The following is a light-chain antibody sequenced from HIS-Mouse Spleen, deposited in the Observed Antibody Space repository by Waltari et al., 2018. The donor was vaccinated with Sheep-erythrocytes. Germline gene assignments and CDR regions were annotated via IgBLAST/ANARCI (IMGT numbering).Light chain of an antibody. J-gene: IGKJ3*01. CDR2: AAS. V-gene: IGKV1-39*01. Sequence: DIQMTQSPSSLSASVGDRVTITCRASQSISSYLNWYQQKPGKAPKLLIYAASSLQIGVPSRFSGSGSGTDFTLTISSLQPEDFATYYCQQSYSTPQFTFGPGTKVDIK. CDR1: QSISSY. CDR3: QQSYSTPQFT.